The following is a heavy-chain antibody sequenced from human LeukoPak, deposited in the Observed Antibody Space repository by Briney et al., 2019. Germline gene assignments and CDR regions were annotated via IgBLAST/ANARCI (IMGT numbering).Heavy chain of an antibody. CDR3: ATDGNAV. J-gene: IGHJ4*02. Sequence: ASVKVSCKASGYTFTSYGISWVRQAPGQGLEWMGGFDPEDGETIYAQKFQGRVTMTEDTSTDTAYMELSSLRSEDTAVYYCATDGNAVWGQGTLVTVSS. D-gene: IGHD4-23*01. CDR2: FDPEDGET. CDR1: GYTFTSYG. V-gene: IGHV1-24*01.